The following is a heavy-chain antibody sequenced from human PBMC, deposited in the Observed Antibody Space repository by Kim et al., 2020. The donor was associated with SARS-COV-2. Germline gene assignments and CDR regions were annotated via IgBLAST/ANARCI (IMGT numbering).Heavy chain of an antibody. V-gene: IGHV4-31*03. CDR2: IYYSGST. CDR3: ARVEAVGNWFDP. J-gene: IGHJ5*02. D-gene: IGHD6-19*01. Sequence: SETLSLTCTVSGGSISSGGYYWSWIRQHPGKGLEWIGYIYYSGSTYYNPSLKSRVTISVDTSKNQFSLKLSSVTAADTAVYYCARVEAVGNWFDPWGQGTLVTVSS. CDR1: GGSISSGGYY.